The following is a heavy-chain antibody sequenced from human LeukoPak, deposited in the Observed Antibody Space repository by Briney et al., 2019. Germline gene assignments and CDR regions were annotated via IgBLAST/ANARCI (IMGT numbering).Heavy chain of an antibody. D-gene: IGHD1-1*01. CDR2: IRQDAGEK. V-gene: IGHV3-7*01. Sequence: GGSLRLSCAASGFSFGAFWMRWVRQAPGKGLEWVANIRQDAGEKYYVDSVKGRFTISRDNDKNSLYLQMNSLRAEDTALYYCARELDGRRNAYWGQGTQVTVSS. CDR3: ARELDGRRNAY. J-gene: IGHJ4*02. CDR1: GFSFGAFW.